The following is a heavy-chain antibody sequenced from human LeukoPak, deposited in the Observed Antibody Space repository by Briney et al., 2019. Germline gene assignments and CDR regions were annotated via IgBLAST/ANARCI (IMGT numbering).Heavy chain of an antibody. V-gene: IGHV4-61*02. D-gene: IGHD6-19*01. J-gene: IGHJ3*02. CDR3: ARESRSSGWYDAFDI. Sequence: SETLSLTCAVSGGSVSSSSYYWGWIRQPAGKGLEWIGRIYTSGSTNYNPSLKSRVTMSVDTSKNQFSLKLSSVTAADTAVYYCARESRSSGWYDAFDIWGQGTMVTVSS. CDR1: GGSVSSSSYY. CDR2: IYTSGST.